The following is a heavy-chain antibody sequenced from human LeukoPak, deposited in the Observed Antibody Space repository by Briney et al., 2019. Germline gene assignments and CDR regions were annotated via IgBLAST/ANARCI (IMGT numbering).Heavy chain of an antibody. Sequence: ASVKVPCKASGYTFTSYGISWVRQAPGQGLEWMGWISAYNGNTNYAQKLQGRVTMTTDTSTSTAYMELRSLRSDDTAVYYCARAPGYCSSTSCYTDYYYGMDVWGQGTTVTVSS. D-gene: IGHD2-2*02. CDR1: GYTFTSYG. CDR2: ISAYNGNT. CDR3: ARAPGYCSSTSCYTDYYYGMDV. J-gene: IGHJ6*02. V-gene: IGHV1-18*01.